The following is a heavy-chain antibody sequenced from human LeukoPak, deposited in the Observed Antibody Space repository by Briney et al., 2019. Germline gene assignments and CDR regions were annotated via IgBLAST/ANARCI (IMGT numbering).Heavy chain of an antibody. CDR1: GFTFSSYG. D-gene: IGHD1-26*01. J-gene: IGHJ6*02. V-gene: IGHV3-30*02. CDR3: ASGSPYYYYGMDD. Sequence: GGSLRLSCAASGFTFSSYGMHWVRQAPGKGLEWVAFIQYDGSNKYYADSVKGRFTISRDNSKNTLYLQMNSLRAEDTAVYYCASGSPYYYYGMDDWGQGTTVTVSS. CDR2: IQYDGSNK.